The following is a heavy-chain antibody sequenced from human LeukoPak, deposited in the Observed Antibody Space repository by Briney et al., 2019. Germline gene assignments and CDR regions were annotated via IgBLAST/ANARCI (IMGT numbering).Heavy chain of an antibody. CDR1: GYTFTGYY. D-gene: IGHD2-8*01. J-gene: IGHJ4*02. V-gene: IGHV1-2*02. CDR3: ARATRGVRKPLFDY. CDR2: INPNSGGT. Sequence: ASVKVSCKASGYTFTGYYMHWVRQAPGQGLEWRGWINPNSGGTNYAQKFQGRVTMTRDTSISTAYMELSRLRSDDTAVYYCARATRGVRKPLFDYWGQGTLVTVSS.